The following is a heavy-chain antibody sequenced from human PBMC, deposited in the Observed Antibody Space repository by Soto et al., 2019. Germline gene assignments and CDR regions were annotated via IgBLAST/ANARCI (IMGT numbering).Heavy chain of an antibody. V-gene: IGHV4-59*08. J-gene: IGHJ6*03. D-gene: IGHD2-2*01. CDR3: ARSHRVPAATNPPNYYYMDV. CDR2: IYYSGST. CDR1: GVTIISYY. Sequence: SETHSHTSTFSGVTIISYYWSWIRQPTGKELECIGYIYYSGSTNYNPSLQSRVTISVDTSKSQFSLKLSSVTAADTAVYYCARSHRVPAATNPPNYYYMDVWGKGTTVTVSS.